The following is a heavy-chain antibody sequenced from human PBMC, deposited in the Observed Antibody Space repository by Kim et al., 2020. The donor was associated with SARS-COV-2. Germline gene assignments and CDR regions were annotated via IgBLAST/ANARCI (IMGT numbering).Heavy chain of an antibody. Sequence: SETLSLTCAVYGGSFSGYYWSWIRQPPGKGLEWIGEINHSGSTNYNPSLKSRVTISVDTSKNQFSLKLSSVTAADTAVYYCARGLYGMDVWGQGTTVTVSS. CDR1: GGSFSGYY. CDR3: ARGLYGMDV. V-gene: IGHV4-34*01. J-gene: IGHJ6*02. CDR2: INHSGST.